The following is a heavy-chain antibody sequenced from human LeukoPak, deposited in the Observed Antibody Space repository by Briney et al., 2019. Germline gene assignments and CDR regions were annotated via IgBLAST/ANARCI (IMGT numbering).Heavy chain of an antibody. Sequence: GGSLRLSCAASGFAFSSYDMHWVRQAPGKGLQWVAFIRYDESNKNYADSVQGRFTISRDNSKNTLYLQMNSLRAEDTAVYYCAREKNDIVLTSYYFDYWGQGTLVTVSS. V-gene: IGHV3-30*02. CDR2: IRYDESNK. J-gene: IGHJ4*02. D-gene: IGHD5-12*01. CDR3: AREKNDIVLTSYYFDY. CDR1: GFAFSSYD.